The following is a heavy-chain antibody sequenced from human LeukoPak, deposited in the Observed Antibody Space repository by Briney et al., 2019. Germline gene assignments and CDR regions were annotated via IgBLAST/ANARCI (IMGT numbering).Heavy chain of an antibody. CDR3: TYGEDYYVFEY. CDR1: GFTFSSYA. J-gene: IGHJ4*02. V-gene: IGHV3-30*04. D-gene: IGHD1-26*01. CDR2: ISYDGRNT. Sequence: GRSLRLSCAASGFTFSSYAMHWVRQAPGKGLEWVAVISYDGRNTHSADSVKGRFTISRDNSKNTLSLQMNSLRAEDTAVYYCTYGEDYYVFEYWGQGTLVTVSS.